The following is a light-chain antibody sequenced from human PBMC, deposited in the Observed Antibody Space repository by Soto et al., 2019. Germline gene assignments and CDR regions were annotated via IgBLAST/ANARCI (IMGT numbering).Light chain of an antibody. Sequence: QSVLTQSPSASGTPGQRVTISFSGSSSNIGSNTVNWYHQLPGTAPKLLIYSDNQRPSGVPDRFSGSKSGTSASLAISGLQSEDEADYSCAAWDDSLNGYVFASGTKVTVL. CDR1: SSNIGSNT. J-gene: IGLJ1*01. CDR3: AAWDDSLNGYV. V-gene: IGLV1-44*01. CDR2: SDN.